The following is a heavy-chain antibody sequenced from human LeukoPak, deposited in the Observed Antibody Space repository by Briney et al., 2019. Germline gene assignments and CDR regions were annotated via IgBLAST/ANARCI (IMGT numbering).Heavy chain of an antibody. Sequence: GGSLRLSCSASGFTFSSSGMHWVRPAPGKGLEYVSAITSNGGSTYYADSVKGRFTISRDNSKNTLYLQMSSLRPDDTALYYCVKALRLVTTHYDYWGQGTLVTVSS. D-gene: IGHD4-17*01. CDR2: ITSNGGST. CDR3: VKALRLVTTHYDY. J-gene: IGHJ4*02. CDR1: GFTFSSSG. V-gene: IGHV3-64D*09.